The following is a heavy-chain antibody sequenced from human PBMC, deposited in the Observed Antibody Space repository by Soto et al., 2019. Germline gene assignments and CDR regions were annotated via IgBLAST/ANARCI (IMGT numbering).Heavy chain of an antibody. CDR3: ARDQYYGSGRGYFDS. CDR2: IRGSGGTT. Sequence: GGSLRLSCAASGFTFSSYAMGWVRQAPGKGLEWVSVIRGSGGTTLYADSVKGQFTISRDNSKNTLFLQMKSLGVDDTAVYYCARDQYYGSGRGYFDSWGQGTLVTVSS. CDR1: GFTFSSYA. J-gene: IGHJ4*02. D-gene: IGHD3-10*01. V-gene: IGHV3-23*01.